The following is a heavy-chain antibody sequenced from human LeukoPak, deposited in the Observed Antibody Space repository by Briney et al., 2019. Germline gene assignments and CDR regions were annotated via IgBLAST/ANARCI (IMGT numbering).Heavy chain of an antibody. CDR1: GYTFTDYY. D-gene: IGHD6-19*01. V-gene: IGHV1-2*06. J-gene: IGHJ4*02. CDR2: INPNSGGT. CDR3: ARSPSGWYGDY. Sequence: GASVKVSCKASGYTFTDYYMHWVRQAPGQGLEWIGRINPNSGGTSSARKFQGSVTVTRDTSISTVYMELSRLTSDDTAVYYCARSPSGWYGDYWGQGTLVTVSS.